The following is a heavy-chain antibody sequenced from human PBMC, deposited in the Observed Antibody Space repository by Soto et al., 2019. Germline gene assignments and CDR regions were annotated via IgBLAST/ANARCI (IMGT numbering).Heavy chain of an antibody. CDR1: GYTFTSYG. D-gene: IGHD6-19*01. V-gene: IGHV1-18*01. CDR2: ISAYNGNT. CDR3: ARDGYSSGWYVGANFDC. J-gene: IGHJ4*02. Sequence: QVQLVQSGAEVKKPGASVKVSCKASGYTFTSYGISWVRQAPGQGLEWMGWISAYNGNTNYAQKLQGRVTMTTDTSANTAYMELRSLRSDDTAVYYRARDGYSSGWYVGANFDCWGQGTLVTVSS.